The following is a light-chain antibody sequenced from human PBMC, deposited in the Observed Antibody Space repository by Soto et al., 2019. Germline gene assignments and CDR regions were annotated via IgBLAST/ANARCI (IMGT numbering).Light chain of an antibody. V-gene: IGKV1-39*01. J-gene: IGKJ2*01. CDR3: QQTYSPPFN. CDR1: HTFSSF. Sequence: DLQMTQSPSSLSASVGDRVTITCRASHTFSSFLNWYQQKRGKPPTLLIYGAFNLRSGVPSRFAGSGGGAEFRLTISSLQPGDFATYYCQQTYSPPFNFGQGTSLELK. CDR2: GAF.